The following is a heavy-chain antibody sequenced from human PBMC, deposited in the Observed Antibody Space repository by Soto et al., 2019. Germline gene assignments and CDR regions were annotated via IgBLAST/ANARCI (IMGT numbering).Heavy chain of an antibody. CDR2: IYYSGST. CDR3: ARDRVGYYYGAFDI. D-gene: IGHD3-10*01. CDR1: GGSISSYY. Sequence: SETLSLTCTVSGGSISSYYLSWIRQPPGKGLEWIGYIYYSGSTNYNPSLKSRVTISVDTSKNQFSLKLSSVTAADTAVYYCARDRVGYYYGAFDIWGQGTMVTV. V-gene: IGHV4-59*01. J-gene: IGHJ3*02.